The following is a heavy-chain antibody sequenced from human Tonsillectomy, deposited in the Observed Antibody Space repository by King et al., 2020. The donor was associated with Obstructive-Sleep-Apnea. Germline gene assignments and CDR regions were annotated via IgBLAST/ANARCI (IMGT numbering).Heavy chain of an antibody. CDR2: ISYDGDNK. CDR1: RFTFSSYG. Sequence: VQLVESGGGVVQPGGSLRLSCAASRFTFSSYGMHWVRQPPGKGLEWVAVISYDGDNKYYADSVKGRFTISRDNSINTLYLQMNSLRSEDTAVYYCAKAHSYRSDWRDFDYWGQGTLVTVSS. V-gene: IGHV3-30*18. CDR3: AKAHSYRSDWRDFDY. D-gene: IGHD6-19*01. J-gene: IGHJ4*02.